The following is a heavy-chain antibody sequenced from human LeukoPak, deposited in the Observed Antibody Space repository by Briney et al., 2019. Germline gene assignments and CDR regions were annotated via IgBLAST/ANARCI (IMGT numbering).Heavy chain of an antibody. J-gene: IGHJ4*02. CDR2: IIPIFGTA. Sequence: ASVKVSCKASGGTFISYAISWVRQAPGQGLEWMGGIIPIFGTANYAQKFQGRVTMTTDTSTRTAYMELRSLRSDDTAVYYCARGGSGNYYKPLDYWGQGTLVTVSS. D-gene: IGHD3-10*01. CDR3: ARGGSGNYYKPLDY. CDR1: GGTFISYA. V-gene: IGHV1-69*05.